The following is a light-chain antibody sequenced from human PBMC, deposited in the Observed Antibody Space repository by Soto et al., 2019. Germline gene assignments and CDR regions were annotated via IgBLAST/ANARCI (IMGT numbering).Light chain of an antibody. J-gene: IGLJ2*01. CDR1: SSDIGAYNY. V-gene: IGLV2-14*03. CDR3: TSWTTSTTML. CDR2: DVN. Sequence: QSALTQPASVSGSPGQSITISCTGTSSDIGAYNYVSWYQQHPGKAPKLMIYDVNIRPSGVSNRFSGSKSGNTASLTISGLQAEDEADYYCTSWTTSTTMLFGGGTTLTVL.